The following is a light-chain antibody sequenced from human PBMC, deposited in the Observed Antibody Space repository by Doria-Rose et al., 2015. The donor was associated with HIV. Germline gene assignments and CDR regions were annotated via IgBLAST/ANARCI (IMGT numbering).Light chain of an antibody. CDR3: HQYGSSWT. V-gene: IGKV3-20*01. Sequence: EIVMTPPPGTLSLSPGERATLSCRASQSFSSTYLAWYQQKPGQAPSLLIYDGSTRATGIPDRFSASGSGTDFTLTINRLGPEDFALYYCHQYGSSWTFGQGTKVEI. CDR2: DGS. CDR1: QSFSSTY. J-gene: IGKJ1*01.